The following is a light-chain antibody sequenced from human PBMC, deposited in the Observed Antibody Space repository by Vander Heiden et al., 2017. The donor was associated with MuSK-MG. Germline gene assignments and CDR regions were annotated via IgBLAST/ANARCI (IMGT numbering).Light chain of an antibody. V-gene: IGLV1-40*01. CDR2: GNN. CDR1: SSNIGASYD. CDR3: QSYDTTLSHWV. J-gene: IGLJ3*02. Sequence: QSVLTQPPSVSGAPGQRVAISCPGSSSNIGASYDVHWYRPLPGTAPKLLIFGNNNRPSGVPDRFSGSKSGTSASLAITGLQADDEADYYCQSYDTTLSHWVFGGGTKLTVL.